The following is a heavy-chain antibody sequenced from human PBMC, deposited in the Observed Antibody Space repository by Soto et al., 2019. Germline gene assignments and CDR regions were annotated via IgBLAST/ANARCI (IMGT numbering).Heavy chain of an antibody. CDR1: GGTFSSYA. J-gene: IGHJ4*02. D-gene: IGHD1-26*01. Sequence: GASVKVSCKASGGTFSSYAISWVRQAPGQGLEWMGGIIPIFGTANYAQKFQGRVTITADESTSTAYMELSSLRSEDTAVYYCARDSRSGSSFDYWGQGTLVTVSS. V-gene: IGHV1-69*13. CDR3: ARDSRSGSSFDY. CDR2: IIPIFGTA.